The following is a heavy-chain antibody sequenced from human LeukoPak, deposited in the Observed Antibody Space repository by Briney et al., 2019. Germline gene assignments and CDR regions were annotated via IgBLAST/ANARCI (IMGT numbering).Heavy chain of an antibody. D-gene: IGHD6-13*01. CDR3: AREAPSSWFDY. Sequence: GSLRLSCAASGFTFSSYAMHWVRQAPGKGLEWVAVISYDGSNKYYADSVKGRFTISRDNSKNTLYLQMNSLRAEDTAVYYCAREAPSSWFDYWGQGTLVTVSS. J-gene: IGHJ5*01. V-gene: IGHV3-30-3*01. CDR1: GFTFSSYA. CDR2: ISYDGSNK.